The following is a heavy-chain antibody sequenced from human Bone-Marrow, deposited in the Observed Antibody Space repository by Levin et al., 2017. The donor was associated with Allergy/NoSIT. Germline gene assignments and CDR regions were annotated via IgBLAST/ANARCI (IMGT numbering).Heavy chain of an antibody. V-gene: IGHV3-53*01. CDR1: GFSVSDAY. J-gene: IGHJ6*02. Sequence: GESLKISCAASGFSVSDAYLAWVRQAPGRGLEWVSIIYSGGNTYDADAVRGRFTISKDSSQNRLFLQMNSLRAEDTAIYYCATMSSPSYYYALDVWGQGTTVTVSS. CDR3: ATMSSPSYYYALDV. CDR2: IYSGGNT.